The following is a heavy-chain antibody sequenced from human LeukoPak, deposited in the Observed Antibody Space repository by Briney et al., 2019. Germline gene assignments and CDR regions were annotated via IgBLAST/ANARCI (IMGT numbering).Heavy chain of an antibody. CDR1: GYSFTTYW. D-gene: IGHD3-10*01. CDR3: ARHVSMGPYDAFDI. Sequence: GESLKISCKASGYSFTTYWIGWVRQMPGKGLEWMGIIYPADSTAHYSPSFQGQVTISVDKSINTAYLQWSSLKASDTAMYYCARHVSMGPYDAFDIWGQGTTVTVSS. CDR2: IYPADSTA. J-gene: IGHJ3*02. V-gene: IGHV5-51*01.